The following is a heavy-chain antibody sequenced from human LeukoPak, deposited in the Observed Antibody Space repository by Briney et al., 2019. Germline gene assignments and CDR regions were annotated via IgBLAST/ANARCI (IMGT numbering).Heavy chain of an antibody. Sequence: SETLSLTCTVSGGSISSYYWSGIRQPPGKGLEWIGHIYYSGSTNYNPSLKSRVTISVDTSKNQFSLKLSSVTAADTAVYYCARSAQNIAAAGTMYAFDIWGQGTMVTVSS. D-gene: IGHD6-13*01. CDR1: GGSISSYY. CDR3: ARSAQNIAAAGTMYAFDI. V-gene: IGHV4-59*01. CDR2: IYYSGST. J-gene: IGHJ3*02.